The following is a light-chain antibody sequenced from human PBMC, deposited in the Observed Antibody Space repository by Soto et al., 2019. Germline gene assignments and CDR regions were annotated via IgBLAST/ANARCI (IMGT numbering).Light chain of an antibody. CDR2: AAS. CDR3: QQSYTIPIT. J-gene: IGKJ5*01. V-gene: IGKV1-39*01. Sequence: DIQMTQSPSSLSASVGDRVTITCRASQSIATYLNWYQHKLGKAPKLLIYAASSLQTGVPSRFSGSGSVTDFTLTISSLQTEDFATYVCQQSYTIPITFGLVTRLEIK. CDR1: QSIATY.